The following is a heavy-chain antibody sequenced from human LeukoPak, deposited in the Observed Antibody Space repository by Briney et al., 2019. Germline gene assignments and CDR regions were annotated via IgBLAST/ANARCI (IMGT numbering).Heavy chain of an antibody. J-gene: IGHJ3*02. CDR3: AREGLLLGVVVAGTDAFDI. Sequence: PSETLSLTCSVSGGSISSSNYYWGWIRQPPGKGLEWIGCIYYSGSTYYNPSLRSRVTISVDTSKNQFSLKLRSLTAADTAVYYCAREGLLLGVVVAGTDAFDIWGQGTMVTVSS. CDR2: IYYSGST. CDR1: GGSISSSNYY. D-gene: IGHD6-13*01. V-gene: IGHV4-39*07.